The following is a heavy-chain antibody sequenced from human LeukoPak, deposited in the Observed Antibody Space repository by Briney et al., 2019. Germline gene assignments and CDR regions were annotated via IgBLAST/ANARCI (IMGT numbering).Heavy chain of an antibody. J-gene: IGHJ4*02. Sequence: ASVRVFCKAGGYTFIRNFIHWVRQAPAQGLEWMGWNNPNRGGTQYAERFQGRVTMTRDTSINTAYMELSGLTSDDTVVYYCVRVYSGYENFDYWGQGTLVTVSS. D-gene: IGHD5-12*01. CDR2: NNPNRGGT. CDR3: VRVYSGYENFDY. V-gene: IGHV1-2*02. CDR1: GYTFIRNF.